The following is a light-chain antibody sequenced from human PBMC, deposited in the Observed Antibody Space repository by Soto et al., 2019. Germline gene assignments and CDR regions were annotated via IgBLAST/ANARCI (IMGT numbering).Light chain of an antibody. CDR1: QSVTSNS. V-gene: IGKV3-20*01. CDR2: AAS. J-gene: IGKJ1*01. Sequence: EIVLTQSPGTLSLSAGERATLSCRANQSVTSNSLAWYQQKPGQAPRVLIYAASSRATGIPDRFSGSGSGTDFTLTISRLEPEDFAVYYCQQYGISPRTFGQGTKLEIK. CDR3: QQYGISPRT.